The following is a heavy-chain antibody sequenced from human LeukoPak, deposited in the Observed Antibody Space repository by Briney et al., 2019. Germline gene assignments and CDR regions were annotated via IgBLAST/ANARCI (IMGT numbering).Heavy chain of an antibody. D-gene: IGHD2-8*01. CDR1: GYSISSAYY. CDR2: MYHSGST. Sequence: SETLSLTCSVSGYSISSAYYWGWIRQPPGKGLEWIGTMYHSGSTNYSPSLKSRVTISVDTSKNQFSLKLGSVTAADTAMYYCARRYCTNGVCYHDRGVYDIWGQGTMVTVSS. CDR3: ARRYCTNGVCYHDRGVYDI. V-gene: IGHV4-38-2*02. J-gene: IGHJ3*02.